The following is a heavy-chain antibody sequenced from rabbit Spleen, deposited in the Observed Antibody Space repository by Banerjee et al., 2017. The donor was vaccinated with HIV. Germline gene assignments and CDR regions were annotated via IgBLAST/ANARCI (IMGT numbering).Heavy chain of an antibody. Sequence: QSLEESGGDLVKPGASLTLTCTASGFSFSSGYWICWVRQAPGKGLEWIACIHSSSGSTYYASWAKGRFTISKTSSTTVTLQMTSLPAADTATYFCARSSAYGSSRTNLWGPGTLVTVS. J-gene: IGHJ4*01. CDR1: GFSFSSGYW. CDR3: ARSSAYGSSRTNL. D-gene: IGHD1-1*01. V-gene: IGHV1S40*01. CDR2: IHSSSGST.